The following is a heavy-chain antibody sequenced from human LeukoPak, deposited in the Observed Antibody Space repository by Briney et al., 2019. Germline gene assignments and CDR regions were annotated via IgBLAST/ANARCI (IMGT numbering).Heavy chain of an antibody. Sequence: GGSLRLSCVAPGFTFRTYAMSWVRQAPGKGLEWVSGISDSGGTAYYVDSVKGRFTISRDNSKNTLYLQINSLRAEDMALYYCAKSSDGSTSFDQWGQGTLVTVSS. D-gene: IGHD2-2*01. CDR2: ISDSGGTA. V-gene: IGHV3-23*01. CDR1: GFTFRTYA. J-gene: IGHJ4*02. CDR3: AKSSDGSTSFDQ.